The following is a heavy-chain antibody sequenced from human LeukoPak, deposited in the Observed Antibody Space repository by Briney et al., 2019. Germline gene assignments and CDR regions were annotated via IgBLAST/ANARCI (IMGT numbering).Heavy chain of an antibody. CDR2: ISWNSGSI. CDR1: GFTFDDYA. V-gene: IGHV3-9*01. J-gene: IGHJ4*02. CDR3: APGPLFDY. Sequence: PGGSLRLSCAASGFTFDDYAMLWVRQAPGKGLEWVSGISWNSGSIGYADSVKGRFTISRDNAKDSLYLQMNSLRAEDTALYYCAPGPLFDYWGQGTLVTVSS.